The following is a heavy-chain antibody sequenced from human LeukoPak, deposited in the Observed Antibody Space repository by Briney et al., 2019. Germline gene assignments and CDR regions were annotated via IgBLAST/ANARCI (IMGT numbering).Heavy chain of an antibody. D-gene: IGHD5-18*01. V-gene: IGHV4-39*01. J-gene: IGHJ4*02. CDR2: IYYSGST. CDR3: ARPGRGETAMVPLDY. CDR1: SGSISSSSYY. Sequence: SETLSLTCTVSSGSISSSSYYWGWIRQPPGKVLEWIGSIYYSGSTYYNPSLKSRVTISLDTSKNQFSLKLSSVTAADTAVYYCARPGRGETAMVPLDYWGQGTHLSVSS.